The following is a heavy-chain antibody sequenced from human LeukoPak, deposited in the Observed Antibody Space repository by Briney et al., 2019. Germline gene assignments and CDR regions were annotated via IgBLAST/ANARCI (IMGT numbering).Heavy chain of an antibody. CDR2: ISGSGGST. V-gene: IGHV3-23*01. D-gene: IGHD3-22*01. Sequence: GGSLRLSCAASGFTFSSYAMSWVRQAPGKGLEWVSAISGSGGSTYYADSVKGRFTISRDNSKNTLYLQMNSLRAEDTAVCYCAKDLLNYYDSSGYYGTTNFDYWGQGTLVTVSS. CDR1: GFTFSSYA. CDR3: AKDLLNYYDSSGYYGTTNFDY. J-gene: IGHJ4*02.